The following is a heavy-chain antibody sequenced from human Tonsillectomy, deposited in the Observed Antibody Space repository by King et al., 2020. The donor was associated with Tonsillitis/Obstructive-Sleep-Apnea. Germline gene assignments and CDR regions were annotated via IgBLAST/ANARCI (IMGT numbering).Heavy chain of an antibody. V-gene: IGHV5-51*01. CDR2: IYPDDSDT. D-gene: IGHD3-3*01. CDR3: ARHPQGYEFVDY. CDR1: GYSFTSYW. J-gene: IGHJ4*02. Sequence: QLVQSRAEVKKSGESLKLSCKGSGYSFTSYWIGWVRQMPGRGLEWMGIIYPDDSDTRYSPSFQGQVTISADKSVSTAYLQWSSLKASDTAMYYCARHPQGYEFVDYWGQGTLVTVSS.